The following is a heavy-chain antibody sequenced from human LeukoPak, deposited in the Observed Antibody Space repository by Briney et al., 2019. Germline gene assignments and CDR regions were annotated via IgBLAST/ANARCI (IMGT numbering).Heavy chain of an antibody. V-gene: IGHV4-38-2*01. J-gene: IGHJ4*02. D-gene: IGHD2-2*03. CDR1: GYSISSGYY. CDR3: ARVGYCSSTSCYAGSLDY. CDR2: IYHSGST. Sequence: SETLSLTCAVSGYSISSGYYWGWVRQPPGKGLEWIGSIYHSGSTYYNPSLKSRVTISVDTSKNQFSLKLSSVTAADTAVYYCARVGYCSSTSCYAGSLDYWGQGTLVTVSS.